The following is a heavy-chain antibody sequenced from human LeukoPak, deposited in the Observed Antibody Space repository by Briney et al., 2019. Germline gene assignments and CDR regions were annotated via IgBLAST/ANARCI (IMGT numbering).Heavy chain of an antibody. CDR3: ARDWGRRYSSGWYGDFDY. J-gene: IGHJ4*02. CDR1: GFTFSNYA. Sequence: GGSLRLSCAASGFTFSNYAMHWVRQAPGKGLEWVAVISYDGSDKYYADSVKGRFTISSDNSKNTLYLQMNSLRPEDTAVYYCARDWGRRYSSGWYGDFDYWGQGTLVTVSS. V-gene: IGHV3-30-3*01. D-gene: IGHD6-19*01. CDR2: ISYDGSDK.